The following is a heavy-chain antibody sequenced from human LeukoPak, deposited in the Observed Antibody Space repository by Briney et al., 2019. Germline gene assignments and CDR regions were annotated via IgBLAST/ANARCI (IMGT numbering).Heavy chain of an antibody. CDR3: ARGGPGDLNY. Sequence: SETLSLTCTVSGYSITSGYYWGWVRQPPGKGLEWLASIYHSGSTFYNPSLQSRVTISVDTSKNQFSLKLSSVTAADTAVYYCARGGPGDLNYWGQGTLVTVSS. D-gene: IGHD7-27*01. CDR1: GYSITSGYY. J-gene: IGHJ4*02. CDR2: IYHSGST. V-gene: IGHV4-38-2*02.